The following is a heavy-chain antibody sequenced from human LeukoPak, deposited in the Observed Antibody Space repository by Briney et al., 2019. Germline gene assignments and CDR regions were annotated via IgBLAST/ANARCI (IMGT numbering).Heavy chain of an antibody. Sequence: SVKVSCKASGGTSSSYAIRWVRQAPGQGLEWMGRIIPIFGTANYAQKFQGRVTITADESTSTAYMELSSLRSEDTAVYYCARDSGYSYGSNYYYGMDVWGQGTTVTVSS. V-gene: IGHV1-69*13. CDR1: GGTSSSYA. CDR2: IIPIFGTA. J-gene: IGHJ6*02. CDR3: ARDSGYSYGSNYYYGMDV. D-gene: IGHD5-18*01.